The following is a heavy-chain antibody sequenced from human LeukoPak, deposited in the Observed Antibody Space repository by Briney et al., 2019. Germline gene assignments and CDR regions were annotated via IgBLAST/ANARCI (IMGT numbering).Heavy chain of an antibody. Sequence: PSETLSLTCSVSGGSISSYYWSWIRQPPGKGLEWIGYIYYSGSTNYNPSLKSRVTISVDTSKKQFSLRLSSVPAADTAVYYCARVTGYIVEDYFDYWGQGTLVTVSS. CDR3: ARVTGYIVEDYFDY. D-gene: IGHD3-22*01. J-gene: IGHJ4*02. CDR2: IYYSGST. CDR1: GGSISSYY. V-gene: IGHV4-59*01.